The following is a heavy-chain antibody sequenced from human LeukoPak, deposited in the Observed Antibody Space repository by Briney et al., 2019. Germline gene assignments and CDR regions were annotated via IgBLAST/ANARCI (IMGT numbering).Heavy chain of an antibody. CDR1: GYTFTSYA. Sequence: GASVKSSCKASGYTFTSYAMHWVRQAPGQRLEWMGWINAANGNTKYSQKFQGRVTITRDTSASTAYMELSSLRSEDTAVYYCARARGPTGTNRWGYYYYYYMDVWGKGTTVTVSS. D-gene: IGHD1-1*01. CDR2: INAANGNT. V-gene: IGHV1-3*01. CDR3: ARARGPTGTNRWGYYYYYYMDV. J-gene: IGHJ6*03.